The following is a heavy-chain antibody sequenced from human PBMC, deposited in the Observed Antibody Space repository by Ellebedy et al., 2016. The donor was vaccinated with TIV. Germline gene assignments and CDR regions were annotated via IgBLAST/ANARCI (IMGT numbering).Heavy chain of an antibody. CDR2: IYTSENT. Sequence: SETLSLTXTVSGDYISSHYWSWIRQPAGKGLEWIGRIYTSENTNYNPSLKSRVTMSVDTSKNQFSLKLSSVTAADTAVYYCVRGLPFLLGWFDPWGQGTLVTVSS. CDR3: VRGLPFLLGWFDP. CDR1: GDYISSHY. J-gene: IGHJ5*02. D-gene: IGHD3-10*01. V-gene: IGHV4-4*07.